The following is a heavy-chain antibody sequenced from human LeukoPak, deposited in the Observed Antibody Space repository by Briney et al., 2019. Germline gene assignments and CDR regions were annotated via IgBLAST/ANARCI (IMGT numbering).Heavy chain of an antibody. D-gene: IGHD3-22*01. CDR3: ARDTRSYDTSGYYYFDY. Sequence: PSATLSLTCSVSGASTTSYYWNWIRQAPGKGLEWIGYIYSDGTTSYSPSLRSRVTISIDTSRNQFSLKLSSVTAADAAVYYCARDTRSYDTSGYYYFDYWGQGALVTVST. CDR1: GASTTSYY. CDR2: IYSDGTT. J-gene: IGHJ4*02. V-gene: IGHV4-59*01.